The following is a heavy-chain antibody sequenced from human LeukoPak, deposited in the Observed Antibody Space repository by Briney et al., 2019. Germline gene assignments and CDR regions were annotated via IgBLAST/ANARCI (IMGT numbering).Heavy chain of an antibody. J-gene: IGHJ4*02. CDR1: GYTFTSYG. Sequence: ASVKVSCKASGYTFTSYGISWVRQAPGQGLEWMGWISAYNGNTNYAQKLQGRVTMTTETSTSTAYMELRSLRSDDTAVYYCASDLLIVGATTIDYWGQGTLVTVSS. CDR2: ISAYNGNT. CDR3: ASDLLIVGATTIDY. V-gene: IGHV1-18*01. D-gene: IGHD1-26*01.